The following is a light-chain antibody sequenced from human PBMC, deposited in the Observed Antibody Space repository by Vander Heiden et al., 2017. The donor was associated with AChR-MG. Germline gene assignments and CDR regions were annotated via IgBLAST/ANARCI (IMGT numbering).Light chain of an antibody. CDR2: WAS. V-gene: IGKV4-1*01. CDR1: QSLFYRSSNRNN. CDR3: GQYDRSPPT. J-gene: IGKJ1*01. Sequence: DIVMTQSPDSLAVSLGERATINCKASQSLFYRSSNRNNLAWYQQKPGQPPKLLISWASSRESGVPDRFSGSGSGTDFTLTISCLQADDVAVYYCGQYDRSPPTFGQGTKVELK.